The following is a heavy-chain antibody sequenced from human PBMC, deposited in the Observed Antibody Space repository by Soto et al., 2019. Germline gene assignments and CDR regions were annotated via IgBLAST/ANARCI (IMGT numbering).Heavy chain of an antibody. Sequence: QLHLVQSGAVVKKPGASVTVSCSASGYPVTAYYMHWVRQAPGRGLEWMGGINPATGAAKYTQTFQGRVTLPRDTSTSTVSMELSGLTSEDTAVFYCARGGGVGVAGSAAFDMWGQGTLVTVSS. CDR1: GYPVTAYY. CDR2: INPATGAA. D-gene: IGHD3-3*01. J-gene: IGHJ3*02. CDR3: ARGGGVGVAGSAAFDM. V-gene: IGHV1-2*02.